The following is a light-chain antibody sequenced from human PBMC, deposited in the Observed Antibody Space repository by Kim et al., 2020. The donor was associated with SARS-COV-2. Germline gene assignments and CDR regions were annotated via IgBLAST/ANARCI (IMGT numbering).Light chain of an antibody. CDR3: LQHSTYPST. CDR1: QEIRND. Sequence: ASGGDRVTSTWRARQEIRNDLGWYQQNPGRAPKRLIYGASSLQSGVPSRFSGSGSGTEFTLTISSVQPEDFATYFCLQHSTYPSTFGQGTRLEIK. V-gene: IGKV1-17*01. CDR2: GAS. J-gene: IGKJ5*01.